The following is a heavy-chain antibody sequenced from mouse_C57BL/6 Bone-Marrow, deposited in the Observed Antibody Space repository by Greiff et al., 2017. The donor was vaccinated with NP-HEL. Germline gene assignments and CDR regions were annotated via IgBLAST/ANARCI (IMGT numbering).Heavy chain of an antibody. V-gene: IGHV1-22*01. CDR2: INPNNGGT. J-gene: IGHJ2*01. Sequence: VHVKQSGPELVKPGASVKMSCKASGYTFTDYNMHWVKQSHGKSLEWIGYINPNNGGTSYNQKFKGKATLTVNKSSSTAYMELRSLTSEDSAVYYCARKFITTVVAFDYWGQGTTLTVSS. CDR1: GYTFTDYN. D-gene: IGHD1-1*01. CDR3: ARKFITTVVAFDY.